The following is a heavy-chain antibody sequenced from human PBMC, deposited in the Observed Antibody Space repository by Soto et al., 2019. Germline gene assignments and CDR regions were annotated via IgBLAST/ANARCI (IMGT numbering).Heavy chain of an antibody. V-gene: IGHV3-53*01. CDR2: IYSGGST. CDR3: RVVIIQDYYYYGMDV. J-gene: IGHJ6*02. Sequence: LRLSCAASGFTVSSNYMSWVRQAPGKGLEWVSVIYSGGSTYYADSVKGRFTISRDNSKNTLYLQMNSLRAEDTAVYYCRVVIIQDYYYYGMDVWGQGTTVTVSS. CDR1: GFTVSSNY. D-gene: IGHD3-3*01.